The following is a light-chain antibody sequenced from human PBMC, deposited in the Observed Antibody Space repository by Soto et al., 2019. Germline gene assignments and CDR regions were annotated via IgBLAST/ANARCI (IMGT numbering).Light chain of an antibody. V-gene: IGLV2-8*01. Sequence: QSALTHPPSASGSPGQSVTISCTGTSSDVGGYNYVSWYQQYPGKAPKLMIYEVSKRPSGVPDRFSGSKSGNTASLTVSGLQAEDEADYYCSSYAGSNEGVFGTGTKVTVL. J-gene: IGLJ1*01. CDR2: EVS. CDR3: SSYAGSNEGV. CDR1: SSDVGGYNY.